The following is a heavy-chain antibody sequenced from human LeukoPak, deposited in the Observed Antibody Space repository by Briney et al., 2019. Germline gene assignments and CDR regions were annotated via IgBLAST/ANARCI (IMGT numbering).Heavy chain of an antibody. CDR1: GFMFNSHG. J-gene: IGHJ4*02. D-gene: IGHD5-18*01. Sequence: PGGSLRISCAASGFMFNSHGMSWVRQAPGKGLEWVANIREDGSEKYYVDSVKGRFTISRDNAKNSLFLQMNSLRADDTAVYYCARDSRYSRGVGDFDYWGQGTLVIVSS. V-gene: IGHV3-7*03. CDR3: ARDSRYSRGVGDFDY. CDR2: IREDGSEK.